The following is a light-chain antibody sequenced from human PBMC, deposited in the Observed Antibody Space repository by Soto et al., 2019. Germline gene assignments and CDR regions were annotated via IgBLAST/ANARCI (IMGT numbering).Light chain of an antibody. CDR3: QQYKNWPPYT. CDR1: QSVSSN. CDR2: GAS. Sequence: EIVMTQSPATLSVSPGERATLSCRASQSVSSNLAWYQQKPGQAPRLLIYGASTRATGIPARFSGSGSGTEFTLTISSLQSKDFALYYCQQYKNWPPYTFGQGTKLEIK. V-gene: IGKV3-15*01. J-gene: IGKJ2*01.